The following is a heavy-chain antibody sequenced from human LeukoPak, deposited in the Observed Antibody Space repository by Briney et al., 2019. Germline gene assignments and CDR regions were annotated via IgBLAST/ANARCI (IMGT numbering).Heavy chain of an antibody. CDR2: ISGSGGST. Sequence: PGGSLRLSCAASGFTFSSYAMSWVRQAPGKGLEWVSAISGSGGSTYYADSVKGRFTISRDIFKNTLYLQMNSLRAEDTAVYYCAKDQKLEEWLRSFDYWGQGTLVTVSS. J-gene: IGHJ4*02. CDR3: AKDQKLEEWLRSFDY. V-gene: IGHV3-23*01. D-gene: IGHD5-12*01. CDR1: GFTFSSYA.